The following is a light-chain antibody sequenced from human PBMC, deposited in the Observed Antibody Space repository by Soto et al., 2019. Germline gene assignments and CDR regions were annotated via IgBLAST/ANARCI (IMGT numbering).Light chain of an antibody. CDR1: QSVSSN. CDR3: QQYSNWPPVLT. CDR2: GAS. J-gene: IGKJ4*01. V-gene: IGKV3-15*01. Sequence: EIVLTQSPATLSLSPGERATLSCRASQSVSSNLAWYQQKPGQAPRLLIYGASTRATGIPARFSGSGSGTEFTLTISSLQSEDFAVYYCQQYSNWPPVLTFGGGTKVDIK.